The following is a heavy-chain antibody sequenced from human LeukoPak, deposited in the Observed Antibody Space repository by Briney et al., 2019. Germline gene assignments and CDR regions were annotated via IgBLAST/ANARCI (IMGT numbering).Heavy chain of an antibody. D-gene: IGHD6-19*01. CDR1: GGSFSDFY. V-gene: IGHV4-34*01. CDR2: INHGGNT. CDR3: ARGDSIAVARYYFDY. J-gene: IGHJ4*02. Sequence: SETLSLTCAVYGGSFSDFYWSWIRQPPGKGLEWIGKINHGGNTNYNPSLKSRLTISIDTSKNQFSLKLSSVTAADTAVYYCARGDSIAVARYYFDYWGQGALVTVSA.